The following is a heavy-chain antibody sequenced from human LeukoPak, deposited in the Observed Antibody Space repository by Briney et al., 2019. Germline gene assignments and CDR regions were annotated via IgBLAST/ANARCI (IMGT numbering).Heavy chain of an antibody. CDR1: GFTVSSNH. J-gene: IGHJ5*02. Sequence: PGGSLRLSCSASGFTVSSNHMSWVRQAPGKGLEWVSVIYSGGTTYYADSVKGRFTISRDNSKNTLYLQMNSLRAEDTAVYYCAREIEVRGVKRRVGNWFDPWGQGTLVTVSS. D-gene: IGHD3-10*01. CDR2: IYSGGTT. CDR3: AREIEVRGVKRRVGNWFDP. V-gene: IGHV3-66*01.